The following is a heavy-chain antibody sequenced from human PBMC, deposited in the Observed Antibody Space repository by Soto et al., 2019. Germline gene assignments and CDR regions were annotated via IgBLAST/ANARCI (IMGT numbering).Heavy chain of an antibody. CDR3: ARGHHSMDV. V-gene: IGHV3-11*06. CDR2: INPTGSYT. J-gene: IGHJ6*02. Sequence: GGSLRLSCAASRFTFSGHYMRWIRQASGKGLEWISYINPTGSYTHHADSVKGRFTISRDNAENSLYLQMNSLRAEDTALYYCARGHHSMDVWGQGATGTVSS. CDR1: RFTFSGHY.